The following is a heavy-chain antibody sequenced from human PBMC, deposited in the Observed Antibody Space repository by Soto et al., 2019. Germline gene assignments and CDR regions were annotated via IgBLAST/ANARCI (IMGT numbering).Heavy chain of an antibody. J-gene: IGHJ6*02. CDR1: GDSITFYY. CDR2: VYHSGST. Sequence: SETLSLTCTVSGDSITFYYWSWIRQPPGKGLEWIGYVYHSGSTNYNPSLKSRVTIPVDTSKNQFSLKLSSVTAADTAVYYCVSETGDGPYYYYYGMDVWGQGTTVTVSS. V-gene: IGHV4-4*08. CDR3: VSETGDGPYYYYYGMDV. D-gene: IGHD7-27*01.